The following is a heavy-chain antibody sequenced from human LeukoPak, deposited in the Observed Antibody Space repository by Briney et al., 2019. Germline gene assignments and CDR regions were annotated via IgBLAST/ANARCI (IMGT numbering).Heavy chain of an antibody. CDR1: GFTVSSNY. D-gene: IGHD5-24*01. CDR2: IYSGGST. J-gene: IGHJ6*02. Sequence: PGGSLRHSCAASGFTVSSNYMSWVRQALGKGLEWVSVIYSGGSTYYADSVKGRFTISRDNSKNTLYLQMNSLRAEDTAVYYCAREQSPSGMDVWGQGTTVTVSS. CDR3: AREQSPSGMDV. V-gene: IGHV3-53*01.